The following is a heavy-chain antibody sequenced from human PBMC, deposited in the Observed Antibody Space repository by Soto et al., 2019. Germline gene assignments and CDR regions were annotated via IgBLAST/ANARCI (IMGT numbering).Heavy chain of an antibody. CDR2: ISYGGSNK. Sequence: GGSLRLSCAASGFTFSSYAMHWVRQAPGKGLEWVAVISYGGSNKYYADSVKGRFTISRDNSKNTLYLQMNSLRAEDTAVYYCARDPTSYYDFWSGYYYAFDIWGQGTMVTVSS. D-gene: IGHD3-3*01. CDR3: ARDPTSYYDFWSGYYYAFDI. V-gene: IGHV3-30-3*01. CDR1: GFTFSSYA. J-gene: IGHJ3*02.